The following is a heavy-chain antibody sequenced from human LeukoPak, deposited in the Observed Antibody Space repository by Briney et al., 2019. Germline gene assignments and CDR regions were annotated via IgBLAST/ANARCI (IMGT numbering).Heavy chain of an antibody. J-gene: IGHJ6*02. V-gene: IGHV1-18*01. Sequence: GASLKDSCKASGYTFTSYGISWVRQSPGQGLEWMGWISAYNGNTNYAQKLQGRVTMTTDTPTSTAYMKLRSLRSDDTAVYYCARGVDTAMVDYYYYHGMDVWGQGTTVTVSS. CDR3: ARGVDTAMVDYYYYHGMDV. CDR1: GYTFTSYG. D-gene: IGHD5-18*01. CDR2: ISAYNGNT.